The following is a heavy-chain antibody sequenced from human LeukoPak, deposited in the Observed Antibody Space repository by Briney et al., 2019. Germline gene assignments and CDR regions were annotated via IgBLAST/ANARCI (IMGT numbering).Heavy chain of an antibody. CDR2: ISVYSGNT. CDR1: GYTFTTYG. Sequence: ASVKVSCEASGYTFTTYGISWVRQAPGQGLEWMGWISVYSGNTNYAQKLQGRVTMTTDTSTSTAYMELRSLRSDDTAVYYCATKEVDSTGYFLHFAYWGQGPLVTVSS. V-gene: IGHV1-18*01. CDR3: ATKEVDSTGYFLHFAY. D-gene: IGHD3-22*01. J-gene: IGHJ4*02.